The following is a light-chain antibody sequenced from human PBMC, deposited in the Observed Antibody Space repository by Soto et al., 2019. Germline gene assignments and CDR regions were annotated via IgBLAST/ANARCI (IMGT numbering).Light chain of an antibody. CDR1: SSNIGSNT. CDR2: SNN. V-gene: IGLV1-44*01. Sequence: QSVLTQPPSASGTPGQRVTISCSGSSSNIGSNTVNWYQQLPGTAPKLLIYSNNQRPSGVPDRFSGSKSGTSASLAISGLQSEDEADYYCAAWDDSLNGSYVFGTGTKVPV. J-gene: IGLJ1*01. CDR3: AAWDDSLNGSYV.